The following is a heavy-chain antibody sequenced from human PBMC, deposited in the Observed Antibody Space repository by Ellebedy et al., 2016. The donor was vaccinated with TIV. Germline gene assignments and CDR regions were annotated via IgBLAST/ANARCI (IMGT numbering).Heavy chain of an antibody. CDR1: NVSISSYF. D-gene: IGHD3-3*01. CDR3: AGSRLTYFGDTDACDI. V-gene: IGHV4-59*01. CDR2: IIYSGST. J-gene: IGHJ3*02. Sequence: MPSETLSLTCTVSNVSISSYFWRWIRQPPGKGLEWLGYIIYSGSTNYNPSLKSRVTMSIDTSKSQFSLNLSSVAAADTAVYYCAGSRLTYFGDTDACDIWGQGTVVTVSS.